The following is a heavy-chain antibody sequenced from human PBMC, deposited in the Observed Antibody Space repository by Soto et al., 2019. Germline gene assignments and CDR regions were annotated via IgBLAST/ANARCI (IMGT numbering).Heavy chain of an antibody. V-gene: IGHV4-31*03. CDR2: IYYSGST. J-gene: IGHJ6*02. Sequence: SETLSLTCTVSGGSISSGGYYWSWIRQHPGKGLEWIGYIYYSGSTYYNPSLKSRVTVSVDTSKNQFSLKLSSVTAADTVVYYCARAALNPHYYYGMDVRGQGTTVTGSS. CDR1: GGSISSGGYY. CDR3: ARAALNPHYYYGMDV.